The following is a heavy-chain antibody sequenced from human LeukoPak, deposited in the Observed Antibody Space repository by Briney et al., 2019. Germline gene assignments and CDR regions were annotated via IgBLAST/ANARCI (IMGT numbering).Heavy chain of an antibody. V-gene: IGHV4-59*08. CDR3: ARQGELAIDY. CDR2: IYNTGRT. Sequence: SETLSLTCSVSGGSITNYYWSWIRQSPGKGLEWIGFIYNTGRTNYNPSLQSRVTMSIDTSKNQFSLKLSSVTAVDTAVYYCARQGELAIDYWGQGTLVTVSS. CDR1: GGSITNYY. D-gene: IGHD1-26*01. J-gene: IGHJ4*02.